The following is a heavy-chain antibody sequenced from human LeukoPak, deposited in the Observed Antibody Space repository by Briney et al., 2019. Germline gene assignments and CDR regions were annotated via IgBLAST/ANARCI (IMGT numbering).Heavy chain of an antibody. V-gene: IGHV3-74*01. CDR2: INSDGSTI. CDR1: GFTFSSYW. CDR3: ATWNSAWQFDY. Sequence: AGGSLRLSCAASGFTFSSYWMHWVRHAPGKGLVWVSRINSDGSTITYADSVKGRFTISRDNAKNTLYLQMNSLRAEDTAVYYCATWNSAWQFDYWGQGTLVSVSS. J-gene: IGHJ4*02. D-gene: IGHD6-19*01.